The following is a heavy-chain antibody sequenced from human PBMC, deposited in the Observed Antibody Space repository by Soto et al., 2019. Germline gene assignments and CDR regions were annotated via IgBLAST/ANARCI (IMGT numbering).Heavy chain of an antibody. CDR2: IQSGGST. Sequence: EVQLVESGGDLVQPGGSLRLSCAASGFTVSSHYMNWVRQAPGKGLEWVSLIQSGGSTFYADSVKGRFTISRDNSKNTLFLQMNSLRVEDTAMYYCSRDDVYCSGGSCYGVPMYVWGRGTTVTVSS. CDR1: GFTVSSHY. CDR3: SRDDVYCSGGSCYGVPMYV. V-gene: IGHV3-66*01. J-gene: IGHJ6*03. D-gene: IGHD2-15*01.